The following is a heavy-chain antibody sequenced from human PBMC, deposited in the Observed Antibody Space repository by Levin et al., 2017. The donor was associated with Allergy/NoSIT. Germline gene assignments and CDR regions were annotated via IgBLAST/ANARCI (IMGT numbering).Heavy chain of an antibody. CDR3: ATQWSRDGWYADY. CDR1: GASISSSSYY. Sequence: ASETLSLTCTVSGASISSSSYYWGCIRQPPGKGLEWIGSIFYTGGTYYNPSLKSRVTMSVDTSKNQFSLKLTSVTAADTAVYYCATQWSRDGWYADYWGQGTLVTVAA. V-gene: IGHV4-39*01. D-gene: IGHD6-19*01. CDR2: IFYTGGT. J-gene: IGHJ4*02.